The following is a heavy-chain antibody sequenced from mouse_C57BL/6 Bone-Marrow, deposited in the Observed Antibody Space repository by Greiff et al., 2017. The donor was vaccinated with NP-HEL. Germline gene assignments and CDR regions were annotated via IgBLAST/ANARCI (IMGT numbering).Heavy chain of an antibody. CDR2: IWSGGST. CDR3: AKEGLGAWFAY. J-gene: IGHJ3*01. D-gene: IGHD4-1*01. CDR1: GFSLTSYG. Sequence: VKLVESGPGLVQPSQCLSITCTVSGFSLTSYGVHWVRQSPGKGLEWLGVIWSGGSTDYNAAFISRLSISKDNSKSQVVFKMNSLQADDTAIYYCAKEGLGAWFAYWGQGTLVTVSA. V-gene: IGHV2-2*01.